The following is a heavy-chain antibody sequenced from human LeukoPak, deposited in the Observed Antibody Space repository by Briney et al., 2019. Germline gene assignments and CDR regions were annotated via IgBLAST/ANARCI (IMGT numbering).Heavy chain of an antibody. Sequence: GGSLRLSCAASEFTFGSFAMSWVRQAPGKGLEWVSYIRGGGAGALYADSVKGRFAVSRDNSRSTLYLQMNSLRVEDTAVYYCAKCAQSYGNDAFDLWGPGTMVTVSS. CDR3: AKCAQSYGNDAFDL. V-gene: IGHV3-23*01. CDR2: IRGGGAGA. J-gene: IGHJ3*01. D-gene: IGHD5-18*01. CDR1: EFTFGSFA.